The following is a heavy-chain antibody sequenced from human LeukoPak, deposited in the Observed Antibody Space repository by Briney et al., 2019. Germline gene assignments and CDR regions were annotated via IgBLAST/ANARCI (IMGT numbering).Heavy chain of an antibody. CDR1: GGSITSTNY. J-gene: IGHJ4*02. CDR2: VNLQGST. V-gene: IGHV4-4*02. CDR3: AREGGPYPPLDY. Sequence: PSETLSLTCGVSGGSITSTNYWTWVRQPPGKGLEWIGEVNLQGSTNYNPSLMGRVAISVDMSENHISLQLTSVTAADTAVYYCAREGGPYPPLDYSGQGTLVTVSS.